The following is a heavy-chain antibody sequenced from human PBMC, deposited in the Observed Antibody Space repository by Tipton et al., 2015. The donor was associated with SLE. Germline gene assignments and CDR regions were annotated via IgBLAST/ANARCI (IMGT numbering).Heavy chain of an antibody. CDR2: INHSGST. CDR1: GGSFSGYY. V-gene: IGHV4-34*01. D-gene: IGHD6-13*01. CDR3: ARGHGIAAAGPFDY. J-gene: IGHJ4*02. Sequence: TLSLTCDVNGGSFSGYYWSWIRQPPGKGLEWIGEINHSGSTKHTPSLKSRVTISVDTSKNPFSLKLSSVTAADTAVYYCARGHGIAAAGPFDYWGQGTLVTVSS.